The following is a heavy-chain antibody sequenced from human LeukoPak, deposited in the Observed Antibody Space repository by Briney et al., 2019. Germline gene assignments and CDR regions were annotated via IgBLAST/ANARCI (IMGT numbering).Heavy chain of an antibody. CDR1: GGSISSYY. CDR2: IYYSGST. J-gene: IGHJ6*02. V-gene: IGHV4-59*08. CDR3: ARLGNYYYYGMDV. Sequence: SETLSLTCTVSGGSISSYYWSWIRQPPGKGLEWIGYIYYSGSTNYNPSLKSRVTISVDTSKNQFSLKLSSVTAADTAVYYCARLGNYYYYGMDVWGQGTTVTVSS. D-gene: IGHD3-3*01.